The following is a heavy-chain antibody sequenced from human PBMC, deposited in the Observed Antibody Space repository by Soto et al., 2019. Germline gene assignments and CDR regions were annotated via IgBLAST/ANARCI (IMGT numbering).Heavy chain of an antibody. V-gene: IGHV3-66*01. CDR3: ARNGYNYGGGYFDY. CDR2: IYSGGST. Sequence: PGGSLRLSCAASGFSVSSNYMTWVRQAPGEGLEWVSVIYSGGSTYYADSVKGRFTISRDNSKNTLYLQMNSLRAEDTAVYYCARNGYNYGGGYFDYWGQVTLVTVSS. CDR1: GFSVSSNY. D-gene: IGHD5-18*01. J-gene: IGHJ4*02.